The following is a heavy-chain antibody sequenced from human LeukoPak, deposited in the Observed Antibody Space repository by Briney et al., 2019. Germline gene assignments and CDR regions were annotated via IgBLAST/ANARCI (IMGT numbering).Heavy chain of an antibody. J-gene: IGHJ4*02. CDR3: ARDPYYYDSSGNGGDYFDY. CDR2: IYTSGST. V-gene: IGHV4-4*07. CDR1: GYSISSGYY. D-gene: IGHD3-22*01. Sequence: SETLSLTCAVSGYSISSGYYWSWIRQPAGKGLEWIGRIYTSGSTNYNPSLKSRVTMSVDTSKNQFSLKLSSVTAADTAVYYCARDPYYYDSSGNGGDYFDYWGQGTLVTVSS.